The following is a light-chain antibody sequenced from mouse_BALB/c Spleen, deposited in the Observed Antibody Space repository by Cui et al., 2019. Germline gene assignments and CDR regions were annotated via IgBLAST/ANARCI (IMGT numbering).Light chain of an antibody. Sequence: DIVMTQPQKFMSTSVGDRVSVTCKASQNVGTNVAWYQQKPGQSPKALMYAASCRYSGVPDRFTGSRSGTDFTLTISKVQSEDLAEYFGQQYNSYRTFGGGTRLEIK. CDR1: QNVGTN. V-gene: IGKV6-15*01. CDR3: QQYNSYRT. J-gene: IGKJ2*01. CDR2: AAS.